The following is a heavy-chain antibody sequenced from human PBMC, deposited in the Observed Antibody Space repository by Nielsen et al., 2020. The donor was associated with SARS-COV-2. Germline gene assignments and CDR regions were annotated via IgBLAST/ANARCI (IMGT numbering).Heavy chain of an antibody. CDR3: ARDEQQPLLWFVELYTSGMDV. Sequence: SLKISCAASGFPFDDYAMHWVRQAPGKGLEWVSGISWNSGNIGYADSVKGRFTIPRDNAKNSLYLQMNSLRAEDTAVYYCARDEQQPLLWFVELYTSGMDVWGQGTTVTVSS. D-gene: IGHD3-10*01. CDR2: ISWNSGNI. CDR1: GFPFDDYA. J-gene: IGHJ6*02. V-gene: IGHV3-9*01.